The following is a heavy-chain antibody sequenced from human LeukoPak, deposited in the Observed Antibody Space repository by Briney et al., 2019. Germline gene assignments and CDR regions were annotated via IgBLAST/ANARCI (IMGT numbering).Heavy chain of an antibody. Sequence: SETLSLTCAVSGYSISSRNWWGCIRQPPGKGLEWIGHIFHSGDTYYSPSLKSRVTMSIDTSQNQFSLKLTSVTAVDTAVYFCARYGGDSDWYFDLWGRGTLVTVSS. CDR3: ARYGGDSDWYFDL. D-gene: IGHD4-23*01. J-gene: IGHJ2*01. CDR2: IFHSGDT. CDR1: GYSISSRNW. V-gene: IGHV4-28*01.